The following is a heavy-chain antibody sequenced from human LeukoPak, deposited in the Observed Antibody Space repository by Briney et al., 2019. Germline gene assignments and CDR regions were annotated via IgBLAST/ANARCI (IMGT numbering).Heavy chain of an antibody. CDR2: ISTYDGNT. CDR3: ARVGIVVVTKPDY. V-gene: IGHV1-18*04. CDR1: GYSFTSYG. Sequence: GASVKVSCKASGYSFTSYGFSWVRQAPGQGLEWMGWISTYDGNTNYAQKLQGRVTMTTDTTTSTAYMELRSLRSDDTAVYYCARVGIVVVTKPDYWGQGTLVTVSS. J-gene: IGHJ4*02. D-gene: IGHD3-22*01.